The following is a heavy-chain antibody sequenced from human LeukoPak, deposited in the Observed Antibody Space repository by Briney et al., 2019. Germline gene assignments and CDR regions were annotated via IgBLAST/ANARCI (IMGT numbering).Heavy chain of an antibody. Sequence: GGSLRLSCAVSGFTFGNSDMSWVRQAPGKGLEWVATINTSGGTTYYADSVKGQFTISRDNSRNTLYLQMNSLRAEDTAVYYCAKVRYTYGPFYDFWGQGTLVTVSS. CDR1: GFTFGNSD. V-gene: IGHV3-23*01. CDR2: INTSGGTT. D-gene: IGHD5-18*01. J-gene: IGHJ4*02. CDR3: AKVRYTYGPFYDF.